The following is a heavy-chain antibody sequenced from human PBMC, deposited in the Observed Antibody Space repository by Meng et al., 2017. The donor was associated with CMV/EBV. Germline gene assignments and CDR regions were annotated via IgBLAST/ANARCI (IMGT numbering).Heavy chain of an antibody. D-gene: IGHD3-10*01. J-gene: IGHJ6*02. V-gene: IGHV4-34*01. CDR1: GGSFSGYY. CDR2: INHRGST. CDR3: ARGPSSRWWSGSYGCRGMDV. Sequence: SETLSLTCAVYGGSFSGYYWSWIRQPPGKGLEWIGEINHRGSTNYNPSLKSRVTISVDTSKNQFSLKLSSVTAADTAVYYCARGPSSRWWSGSYGCRGMDVWGQGTTVTVSS.